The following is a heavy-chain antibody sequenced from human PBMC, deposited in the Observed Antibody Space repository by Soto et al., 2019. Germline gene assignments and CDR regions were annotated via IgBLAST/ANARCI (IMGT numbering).Heavy chain of an antibody. CDR1: GVSLREFCHF. CDR2: STYTGVT. J-gene: IGHJ4*03. CDR3: ATDYGGNTLNRLES. Sequence: LSLTXTVSGVSLREFCHFWTLIRQRPWRGLEWIGYSTYTGVTYYSPSLQSRISISVDTSKNQFSLTLNSVTAADTAVYYCATDYGGNTLNRLESWGQGTLV. V-gene: IGHV4-31*02. D-gene: IGHD3-16*01.